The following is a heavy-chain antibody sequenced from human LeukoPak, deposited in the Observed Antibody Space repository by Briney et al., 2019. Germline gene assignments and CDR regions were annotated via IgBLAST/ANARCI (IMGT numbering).Heavy chain of an antibody. V-gene: IGHV1-2*06. CDR2: INPNSGGT. CDR3: ARGYCSGGSCYSVENWFDP. J-gene: IGHJ5*02. CDR1: GYTFTGYY. Sequence: ASVKVSCKASGYTFTGYYMHWVRQAPGQGLEWMGRINPNSGGTNYAQKFQGRVTMTRDTSISTAYMELSRLRSDDTAVYYCARGYCSGGSCYSVENWFDPWGQGTLVTVSS. D-gene: IGHD2-15*01.